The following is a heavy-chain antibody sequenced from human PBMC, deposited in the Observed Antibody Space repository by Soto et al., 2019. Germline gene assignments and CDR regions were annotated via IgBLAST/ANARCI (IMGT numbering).Heavy chain of an antibody. CDR1: GGSISSSSYY. Sequence: QLQLQESGPGLVKPSETLSLTCTVSGGSISSSSYYWGWIRQPPGKGLEWIGSIYYSGSTYYNPALKTRVTISVDTAKNQFSLKLSSVTAADTAVYYCARLLGWFDPWGQGTLVTVSS. CDR2: IYYSGST. CDR3: ARLLGWFDP. J-gene: IGHJ5*02. V-gene: IGHV4-39*01.